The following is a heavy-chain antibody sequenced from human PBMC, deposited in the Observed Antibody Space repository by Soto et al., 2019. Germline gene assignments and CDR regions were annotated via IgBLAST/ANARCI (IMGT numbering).Heavy chain of an antibody. CDR1: GFTFEDYA. D-gene: IGHD1-26*01. CDR3: AKARFYFDSSPYDA. CDR2: ISADGSDT. Sequence: EVQLVQSGGGVVRPGGSLRLSCAASGFTFEDYALHWVRQSSGKSPEWVSLISADGSDTYYADSVKGRFTISRDNNKHSLYLQMRSLRTEDTAIYVCAKARFYFDSSPYDAWGQGTLVTVTS. J-gene: IGHJ5*02. V-gene: IGHV3-43*02.